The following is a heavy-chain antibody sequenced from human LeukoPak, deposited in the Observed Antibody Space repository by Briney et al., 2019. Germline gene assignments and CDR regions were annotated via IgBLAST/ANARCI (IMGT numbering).Heavy chain of an antibody. J-gene: IGHJ3*02. CDR3: AKNRGLFSGSYRYDAFDI. CDR1: GFTFSSYA. CDR2: ISGTGDST. Sequence: GGSLRLSCAASGFTFSSYAMSWVRQAPGKGLEWVSSISGTGDSTYYADSVKGRFTISGDNSKNTLYLQMNTLRAEDTAVYYCAKNRGLFSGSYRYDAFDIRGQGIMVTVSS. D-gene: IGHD1-26*01. V-gene: IGHV3-23*01.